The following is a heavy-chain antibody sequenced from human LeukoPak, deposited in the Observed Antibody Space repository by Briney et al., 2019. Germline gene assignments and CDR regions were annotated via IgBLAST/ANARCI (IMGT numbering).Heavy chain of an antibody. CDR2: IYSGGGT. Sequence: GGSLRLSWEASGXTVRNNYMTWVRQAPGKGLEWVSVIYSGGGTYYADSVKDRFTISRDNSKNTLFLQMSSLRVEDSAVYYCTRVFAYSYGDFDNWGQGTLVAVSS. V-gene: IGHV3-66*01. J-gene: IGHJ4*02. D-gene: IGHD5-18*01. CDR1: GXTVRNNY. CDR3: TRVFAYSYGDFDN.